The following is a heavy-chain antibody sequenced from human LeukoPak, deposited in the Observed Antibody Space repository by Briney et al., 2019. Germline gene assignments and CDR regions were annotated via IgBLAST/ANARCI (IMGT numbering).Heavy chain of an antibody. CDR3: ARDAGRYYYFDY. D-gene: IGHD1-1*01. CDR1: GFTFSSYA. V-gene: IGHV3-23*01. J-gene: IGHJ4*02. Sequence: GGSLRLSCAASGFTFSSYAMTWVRQAPGKGLEWVSAISDDGDAKYADSVKGRFTVSRDNSKNTLYLQMNSLRAEDTAVYYCARDAGRYYYFDYWGQGTLVTVSS. CDR2: ISDDGDA.